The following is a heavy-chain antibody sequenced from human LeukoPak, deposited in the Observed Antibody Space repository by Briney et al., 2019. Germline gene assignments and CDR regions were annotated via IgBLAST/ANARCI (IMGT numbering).Heavy chain of an antibody. CDR2: VKQDGSDK. CDR3: ARDNPIFGVAHINH. D-gene: IGHD3-3*01. CDR1: GFTLSSYW. J-gene: IGHJ5*02. V-gene: IGHV3-7*01. Sequence: GGSLRLSCAASGFTLSSYWMSWVRQAPGKGLEWVANVKQDGSDKYYVDSVKGRFTISRDNAKNSLYLQMNSLRAEDTAVYYCARDNPIFGVAHINHWGQGTLVTVSS.